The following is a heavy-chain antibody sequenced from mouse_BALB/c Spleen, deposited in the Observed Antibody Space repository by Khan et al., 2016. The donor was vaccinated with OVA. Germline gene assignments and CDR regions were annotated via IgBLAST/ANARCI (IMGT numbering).Heavy chain of an antibody. CDR2: INPSTVYT. CDR3: ARRGLRGDFDY. CDR1: GYTFINYW. J-gene: IGHJ2*01. D-gene: IGHD1-1*01. V-gene: IGHV1-7*01. Sequence: QVQLQQSGAELAKPGASVKMSCKASGYTFINYWILWVKQRPGQGLEWIGYINPSTVYTEYNQNFKDKATLTADKSSRPAYMQLSSLTSEDSAVYYCARRGLRGDFDYWGQGTTLTVSS.